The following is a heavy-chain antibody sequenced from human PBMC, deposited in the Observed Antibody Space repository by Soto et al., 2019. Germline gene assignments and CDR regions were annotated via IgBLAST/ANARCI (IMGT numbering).Heavy chain of an antibody. CDR3: ARDGGSYPYYIDY. CDR2: IYTSGST. J-gene: IGHJ4*02. D-gene: IGHD1-26*01. V-gene: IGHV4-4*07. Sequence: PSETLSLTCTVSGGSISGYYWSWFRQPAGKGLEWIGRIYTSGSTNYNPSLKSRVTMSVDTSKNQFSLKLSSVTAADTAVYYCARDGGSYPYYIDYWGQGTLVTVSS. CDR1: GGSISGYY.